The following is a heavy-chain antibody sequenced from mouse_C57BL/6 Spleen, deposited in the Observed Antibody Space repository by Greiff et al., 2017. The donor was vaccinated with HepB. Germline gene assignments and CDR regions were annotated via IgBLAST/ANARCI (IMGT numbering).Heavy chain of an antibody. CDR2: INPSSGYT. D-gene: IGHD2-3*01. V-gene: IGHV1-4*01. CDR1: GYTFTSYT. J-gene: IGHJ4*01. Sequence: VQLQQSGAELARPGASVKMSCKASGYTFTSYTMHWVKQRPGQGLEWIGYINPSSGYTKYNQKFKDKATLTADKSSSTAYMQLSSLTSEDSAVYYCARSPIYDGYAMDYWGQGTSVTVSS. CDR3: ARSPIYDGYAMDY.